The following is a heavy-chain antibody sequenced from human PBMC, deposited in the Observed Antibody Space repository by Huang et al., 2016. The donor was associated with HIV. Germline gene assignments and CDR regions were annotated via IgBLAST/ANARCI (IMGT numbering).Heavy chain of an antibody. CDR3: VKDQGHTFMVRYHFDF. J-gene: IGHJ4*02. Sequence: QVQLVESGGGVVQPGRSLRLSCAASGFTFSTYGMHWVRQAPGKGGEGGSVISNDGSEKYYADSVKGRFTSSRDNSNNTLYLQMNSLRADDTAVYYCVKDQGHTFMVRYHFDFWGQGTLVTVSS. CDR2: ISNDGSEK. V-gene: IGHV3-30*18. CDR1: GFTFSTYG. D-gene: IGHD3-10*01.